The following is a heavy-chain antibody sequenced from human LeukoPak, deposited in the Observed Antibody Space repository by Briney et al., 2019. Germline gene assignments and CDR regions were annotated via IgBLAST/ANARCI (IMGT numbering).Heavy chain of an antibody. CDR3: ARYDFNKFFDY. CDR1: GFTFTSYS. J-gene: IGHJ4*02. V-gene: IGHV3-21*04. CDR2: ISSSSSYI. D-gene: IGHD3-3*01. Sequence: GGSLRLSCTASGFTFTSYSMNWVRQSPGKGLEWVSSISSSSSYIYYADSVKGRFTISRDNSKNTLYLQMNSLRAEDTAVYYCARYDFNKFFDYWGQGTLVTVSS.